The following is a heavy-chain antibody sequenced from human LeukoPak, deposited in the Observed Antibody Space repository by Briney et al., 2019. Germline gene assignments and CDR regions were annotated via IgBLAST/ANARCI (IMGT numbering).Heavy chain of an antibody. CDR2: ISACNGNT. CDR3: ARDASGEYYYDSSGYYRLPHYFDY. CDR1: GYTFTSYG. Sequence: ASVKVSCKASGYTFTSYGISWVRQAPGQGLEWLGWISACNGNTNYAQKLQGRVTMTTDTSTSTAYMELRSLRADDTAVYYCARDASGEYYYDSSGYYRLPHYFDYWGQGTLVTVSS. V-gene: IGHV1-18*01. J-gene: IGHJ4*02. D-gene: IGHD3-22*01.